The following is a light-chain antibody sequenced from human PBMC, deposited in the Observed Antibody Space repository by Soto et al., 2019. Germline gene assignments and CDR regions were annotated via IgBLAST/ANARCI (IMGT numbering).Light chain of an antibody. CDR2: AAS. V-gene: IGKV1-39*01. CDR1: QSVGTY. CDR3: HQTYTFPQGFT. Sequence: DIQMTQSPSSLSASVGDRVSITCRASQSVGTYLNWYQWKPGKAPKVLIYAASNLQSGVPSRFSGSASETDFTLTISSLQREDFATYFCHQTYTFPQGFTFGPGTKVDL. J-gene: IGKJ3*01.